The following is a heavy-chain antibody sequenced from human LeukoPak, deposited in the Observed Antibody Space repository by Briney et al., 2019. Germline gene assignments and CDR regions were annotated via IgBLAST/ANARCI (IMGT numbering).Heavy chain of an antibody. Sequence: GRSLRLSCAASGFTFSSYAFHWVRQAPGKGLEWVAAVSYDGVNKYYADSVKGRFTISRDNFNNNLQINSLRIDDTAVYYCAGGVQGVSSWFDPWGQGTLVTVSS. CDR1: GFTFSSYA. V-gene: IGHV3-30*04. CDR3: AGGVQGVSSWFDP. D-gene: IGHD3-10*01. J-gene: IGHJ5*02. CDR2: VSYDGVNK.